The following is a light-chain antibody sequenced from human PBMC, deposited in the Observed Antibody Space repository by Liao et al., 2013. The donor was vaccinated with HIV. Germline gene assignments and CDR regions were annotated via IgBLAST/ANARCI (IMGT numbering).Light chain of an antibody. J-gene: IGLJ1*01. CDR2: QDN. CDR3: QAWDSSTYV. Sequence: SYELTQPPSVSVSPGQTASITCSGDKLGDKYARWFQQKPGQAPVLVIYQDNKRPSGIPERFSGSNSGNTATLTISGTQAMDEADYYCQAWDSSTYVFGTGTKVTVL. CDR1: KLGDKY. V-gene: IGLV3-1*01.